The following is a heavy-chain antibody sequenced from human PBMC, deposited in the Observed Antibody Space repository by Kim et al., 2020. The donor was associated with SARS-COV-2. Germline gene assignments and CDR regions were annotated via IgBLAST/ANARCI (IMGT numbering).Heavy chain of an antibody. Sequence: YADSVKGRFTISRDNSKNTLYLQMNSRRAEDTAVYYCAKGPSSSSGALDYWGQGTLVTVSS. D-gene: IGHD6-6*01. J-gene: IGHJ4*02. CDR3: AKGPSSSSGALDY. V-gene: IGHV3-23*01.